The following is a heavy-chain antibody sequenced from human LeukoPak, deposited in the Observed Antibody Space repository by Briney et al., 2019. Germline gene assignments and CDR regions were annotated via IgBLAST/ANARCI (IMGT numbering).Heavy chain of an antibody. J-gene: IGHJ4*02. CDR1: GFTFSNYA. CDR3: VICGDYYVLTGYYVSDY. CDR2: ITGSGGNT. Sequence: GGSLRLSCAASGFTFSNYAMSWVRQAPGKGLEGVSAITGSGGNTYYADSVKGRFTISRDNSKNTVFLQMNSLRHEDTAIYYCVICGDYYVLTGYYVSDYWGQGTLVTVSS. V-gene: IGHV3-23*01. D-gene: IGHD3-9*01.